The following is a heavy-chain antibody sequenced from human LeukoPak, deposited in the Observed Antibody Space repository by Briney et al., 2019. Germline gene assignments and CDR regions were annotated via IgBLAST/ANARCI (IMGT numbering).Heavy chain of an antibody. Sequence: SETLSLTCAVYGGSFSGYYWSWIRQPPGKGLEWIGEINHSGSTNYNPSLKSRVTISVDASKNQFSLKLSSVTAADTAVYYCARGEGVPAATYYFDYWGQGTLVTVFS. V-gene: IGHV4-34*01. CDR1: GGSFSGYY. CDR2: INHSGST. CDR3: ARGEGVPAATYYFDY. D-gene: IGHD2-2*01. J-gene: IGHJ4*02.